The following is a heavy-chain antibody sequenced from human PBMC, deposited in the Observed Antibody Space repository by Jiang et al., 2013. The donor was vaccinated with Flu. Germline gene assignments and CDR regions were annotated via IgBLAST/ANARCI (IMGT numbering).Heavy chain of an antibody. CDR3: ARDAIVVVTAMRPFDI. CDR1: GYTFTSYD. D-gene: IGHD2-21*02. CDR2: ISAYNGNT. V-gene: IGHV1-18*04. Sequence: GAEVKKPGASVKVSCKASGYTFTSYDISWVRQAPGQGLEWMGWISAYNGNTNYAQKLQGRVTMTTDTSTSTAYMELRGLRSDDTAVYYCARDAIVVVTAMRPFDIWGQGTMVTVSS. J-gene: IGHJ3*02.